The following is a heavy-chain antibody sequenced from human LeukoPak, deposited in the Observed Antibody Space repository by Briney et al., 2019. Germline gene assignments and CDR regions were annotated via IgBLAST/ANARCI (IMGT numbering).Heavy chain of an antibody. CDR1: GFTFNTYT. D-gene: IGHD3-10*01. V-gene: IGHV3-21*01. CDR3: ARDFLTGPNTGGAFDI. J-gene: IGHJ3*02. Sequence: GGSPRLSCAASGFTFNTYTINWVRQAPGKGLEWVSSIYLSNNYIYYADSLKGRFTISRDNAKNSLYLQMTSLRAEDTAVYFCARDFLTGPNTGGAFDIWGQGTMVTVSS. CDR2: IYLSNNYI.